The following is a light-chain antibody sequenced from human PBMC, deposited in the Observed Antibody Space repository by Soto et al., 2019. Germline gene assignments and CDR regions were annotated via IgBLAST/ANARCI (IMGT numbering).Light chain of an antibody. CDR1: QSISRW. J-gene: IGKJ1*01. V-gene: IGKV1-5*03. CDR3: QQYGSSPPWT. Sequence: DIQMTQSPSTLSASVGDRVTITCRASQSISRWLAWYQQKPGKVPKLLIYKASNLESGVPSRFSGSGFETEFTLTISRLEPEDFAVYYCQQYGSSPPWTFGQGTKVEFK. CDR2: KAS.